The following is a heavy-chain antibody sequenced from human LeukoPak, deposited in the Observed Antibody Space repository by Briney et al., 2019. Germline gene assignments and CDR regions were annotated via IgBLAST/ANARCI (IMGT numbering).Heavy chain of an antibody. J-gene: IGHJ1*01. D-gene: IGHD3-3*01. V-gene: IGHV3-23*01. CDR2: ISGSGGST. CDR1: GFTFSSYA. CDR3: AREGELIDYDFWSGYNEGYFQH. Sequence: GGSLRLSCAASGFTFSSYAMSWVRQAPGKGLEWVSAISGSGGSTYYADSVKGRFTISRDNSKNTLYLQMNSLRAEDTAVYYCAREGELIDYDFWSGYNEGYFQHWGQGTLVTVSS.